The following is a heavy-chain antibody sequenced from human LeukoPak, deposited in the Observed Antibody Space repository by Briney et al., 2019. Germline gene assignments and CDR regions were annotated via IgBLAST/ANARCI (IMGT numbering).Heavy chain of an antibody. V-gene: IGHV1-2*02. Sequence: ASVKVSCKASGYPFTGYSMHWVRQAPGHGLEWMGWVNPNSGGTNYAQNFQGRVTMTRDTSISTAFMDLTRLRSDDTALYYWARANLDYWGRGTLVTVSS. CDR1: GYPFTGYS. J-gene: IGHJ4*02. CDR2: VNPNSGGT. CDR3: ARANLDY.